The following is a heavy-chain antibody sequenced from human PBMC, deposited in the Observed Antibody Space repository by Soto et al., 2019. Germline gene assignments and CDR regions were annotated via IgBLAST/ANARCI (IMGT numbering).Heavy chain of an antibody. CDR1: GDSLNIGGYY. V-gene: IGHV4-31*01. CDR3: ARDGHSNWNYLDP. Sequence: QVQLQESGPGLVKPSQTLSLTCTVSGDSLNIGGYYWTWIRQRPGKGLEWLGYIYYTGKTYYNPSLKSPLGMSVDTSKNQFSLKLSSVTVADTAVYYCARDGHSNWNYLDPWGQGTLVTVSS. J-gene: IGHJ5*02. CDR2: IYYTGKT. D-gene: IGHD1-7*01.